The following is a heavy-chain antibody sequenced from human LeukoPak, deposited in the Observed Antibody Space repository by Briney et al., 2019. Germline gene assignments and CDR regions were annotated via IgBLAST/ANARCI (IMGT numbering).Heavy chain of an antibody. V-gene: IGHV4-31*03. CDR2: IYYSGST. Sequence: SETLSLTCTVSGGSISSGGYYWSWIRQHPGKGLEWFGYIYYSGSTYYNPSLKSRVTISVDTSKNQFSLELSSVTAADTAVYYCAREGRGYSYGFDYWGQGTLVTVSS. D-gene: IGHD5-18*01. J-gene: IGHJ4*02. CDR1: GGSISSGGYY. CDR3: AREGRGYSYGFDY.